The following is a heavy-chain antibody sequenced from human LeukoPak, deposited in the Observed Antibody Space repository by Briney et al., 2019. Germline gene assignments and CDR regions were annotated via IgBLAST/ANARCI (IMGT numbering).Heavy chain of an antibody. Sequence: GGSLRLSCTASEFTFNSYGMHWVRQAPGKGLEWVAFIRFDGSDEHYADSVKGRFTIPRDNSKNTLYLQMNSLRAEDTAVYYCAKDRRGSCNAGSCYCCDYWGRGALVTVSS. CDR1: EFTFNSYG. J-gene: IGHJ4*02. CDR3: AKDRRGSCNAGSCYCCDY. V-gene: IGHV3-30*02. CDR2: IRFDGSDE. D-gene: IGHD2-15*01.